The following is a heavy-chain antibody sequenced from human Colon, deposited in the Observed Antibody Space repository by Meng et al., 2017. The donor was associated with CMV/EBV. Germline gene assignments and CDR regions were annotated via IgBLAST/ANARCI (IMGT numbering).Heavy chain of an antibody. J-gene: IGHJ6*03. D-gene: IGHD4-17*01. CDR2: INEYGSEK. CDR3: ARGNPMTTVTTVRGSYYYYSMDV. CDR1: GYTFTTFG. V-gene: IGHV3-7*04. Sequence: SCKTSGYTFTTFGISWVRQAPGKGLEWVANINEYGSEKYYVDSVKGRFTISRDFAKNLLYLQLSSLRAEDTAVYYCARGNPMTTVTTVRGSYYYYSMDVWGRGTTVTVSS.